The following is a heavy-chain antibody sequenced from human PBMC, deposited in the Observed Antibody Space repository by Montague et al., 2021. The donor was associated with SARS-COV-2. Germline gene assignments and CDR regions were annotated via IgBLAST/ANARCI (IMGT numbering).Heavy chain of an antibody. J-gene: IGHJ4*02. D-gene: IGHD3-10*01. CDR3: ARGDGHYYGSGTYPYY. CDR2: IYNSGST. Sequence: SETLSLTCTVSGGSITSYYWSWIRQPPGKGLEYIGIIYNSGSTNSNPSLKIRVTIAVDTSKNQFPLKLSYVTAADTAVYYCARGDGHYYGSGTYPYYWGQGTLVTVSP. V-gene: IGHV4-59*01. CDR1: GGSITSYY.